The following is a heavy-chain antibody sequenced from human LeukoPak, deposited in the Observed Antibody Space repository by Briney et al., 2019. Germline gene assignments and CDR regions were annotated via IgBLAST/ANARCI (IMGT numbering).Heavy chain of an antibody. CDR3: ARRKDVVVVPGTMGYYLDV. D-gene: IGHD2-2*01. CDR1: GFTFSSYT. CDR2: ISDSSYYI. J-gene: IGHJ6*03. V-gene: IGHV3-21*01. Sequence: PGGSLRLSCAASGFTFSSYTMNWVRRAPGMGLEWVSSISDSSYYIYYADSVRGRFTVSRDNAKNSLYLQMNGLRAEDTAVYYCARRKDVVVVPGTMGYYLDVWGKGTTVTVSS.